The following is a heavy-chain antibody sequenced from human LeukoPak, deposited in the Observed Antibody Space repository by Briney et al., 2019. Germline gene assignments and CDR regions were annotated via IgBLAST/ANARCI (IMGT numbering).Heavy chain of an antibody. V-gene: IGHV3-9*01. CDR1: GFTFDDYA. Sequence: PGGSLRLSCAAAGFTFDDYAMHWVRQAPGKGLEWVSGISWNSGSIGYADSVKGRFTISRDNAKNSLYLQMNSLRAEDKALYYCAKDLAYYYDSSGYPQAFDIWGQGTMVTVSS. CDR2: ISWNSGSI. D-gene: IGHD3-22*01. J-gene: IGHJ3*02. CDR3: AKDLAYYYDSSGYPQAFDI.